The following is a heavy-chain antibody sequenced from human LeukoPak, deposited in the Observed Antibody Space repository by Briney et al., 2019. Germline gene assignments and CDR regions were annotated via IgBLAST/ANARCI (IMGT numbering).Heavy chain of an antibody. CDR3: AKDYKRTMIVVVIRADYFDY. Sequence: GGSLRLSCAASGFTFSSYAMSWVRQAPGKGLEWVSAISGSGGSTYYADSVKGRFTISRDNSKNTLYLQMSSLRAEDTAVYYCAKDYKRTMIVVVIRADYFDYWGQGTLVTVSS. D-gene: IGHD3-22*01. CDR2: ISGSGGST. J-gene: IGHJ4*02. V-gene: IGHV3-23*01. CDR1: GFTFSSYA.